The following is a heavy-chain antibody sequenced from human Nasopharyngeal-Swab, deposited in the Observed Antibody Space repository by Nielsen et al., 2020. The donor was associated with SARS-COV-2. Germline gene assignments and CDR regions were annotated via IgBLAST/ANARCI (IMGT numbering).Heavy chain of an antibody. J-gene: IGHJ5*02. CDR2: ISHNSGT. CDR1: GITLSNSW. Sequence: ESLKISCVASGITLSNSWMHWVRQGPGKGLEWIGYISHNSGTNYNPSLKSRVTMFMDTSKNQFSLKLRSVTAADTAVYYCAKEGATGWFDPWGQGTLVTVSS. CDR3: AKEGATGWFDP. V-gene: IGHV4-59*01.